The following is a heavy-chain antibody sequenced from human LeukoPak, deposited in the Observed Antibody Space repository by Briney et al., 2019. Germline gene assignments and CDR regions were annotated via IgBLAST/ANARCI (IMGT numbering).Heavy chain of an antibody. CDR2: INHSGST. J-gene: IGHJ4*02. CDR3: ARARIAVAGTRSRYFDY. Sequence: SETLSLTCTVSGGSAISGNYYWSWIRQPPGKGLEWIGEINHSGSTNYNPSLKSRVTISVDTSKNQFSLKLSSVTAADTAVYYCARARIAVAGTRSRYFDYWGQGTLVTVSS. D-gene: IGHD6-19*01. V-gene: IGHV4-34*01. CDR1: GGSAISGNYY.